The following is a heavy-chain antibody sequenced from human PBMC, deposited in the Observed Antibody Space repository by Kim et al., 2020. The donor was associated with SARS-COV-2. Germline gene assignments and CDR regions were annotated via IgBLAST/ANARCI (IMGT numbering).Heavy chain of an antibody. V-gene: IGHV3-9*01. J-gene: IGHJ3*02. D-gene: IGHD2-2*01. CDR1: GFTFDDYA. CDR3: AKDLTPAAEIFAFDI. Sequence: GGSLRLSCAASGFTFDDYAMHWVRQAPGKGLEWVSGISWNSGSIGYADSVKGRFTISRDNAKNSLYLQMNSLRAEDTALYYCAKDLTPAAEIFAFDIWGQGTMVTVSS. CDR2: ISWNSGSI.